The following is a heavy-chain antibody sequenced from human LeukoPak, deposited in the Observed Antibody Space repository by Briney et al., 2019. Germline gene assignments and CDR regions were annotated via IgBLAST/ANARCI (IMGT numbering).Heavy chain of an antibody. CDR2: ISHSGST. CDR1: GYSISSGYY. CDR3: ARPHSSSWYEDAFDI. Sequence: PSETLSLTCSVSGYSISSGYYWGWIRQPPGKGLEWIGSISHSGSTYNNPFLKSRVTISVDTSKNQFSLKLSSVTAADTAVYYCARPHSSSWYEDAFDIWGQGTMVTVSS. J-gene: IGHJ3*02. D-gene: IGHD6-13*01. V-gene: IGHV4-38-2*01.